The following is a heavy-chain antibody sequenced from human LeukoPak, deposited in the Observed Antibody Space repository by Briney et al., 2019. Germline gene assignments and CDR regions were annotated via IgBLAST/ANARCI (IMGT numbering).Heavy chain of an antibody. CDR3: ARGRRSRYHYYYYMGV. J-gene: IGHJ6*03. V-gene: IGHV4-34*01. CDR2: INHSGST. Sequence: SETLSLTCAVYGGSFSGYYWSWIRQPPGKGLEWIGEINHSGSTNYNPSLKSRVTISVDTSKNQFSLKLSSVTAADTAVYYCARGRRSRYHYYYYMGVWGKGTTVTVSS. D-gene: IGHD2-15*01. CDR1: GGSFSGYY.